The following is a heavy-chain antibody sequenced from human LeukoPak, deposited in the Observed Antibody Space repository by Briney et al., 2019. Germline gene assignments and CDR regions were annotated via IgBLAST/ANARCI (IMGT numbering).Heavy chain of an antibody. CDR1: GFTFSSYA. V-gene: IGHV3-30*04. CDR3: ARDFTPEWFDIH. Sequence: GGSLRLSCAASGFTFSSYAMHWVRQAPGKGLEWVGVISYDGSDEYYTDSVKGRFTISRDNSKNTVYLQMNSLRADDTAVYYCARDFTPEWFDIHWGQGTLVTVS. D-gene: IGHD3-3*01. CDR2: ISYDGSDE. J-gene: IGHJ4*02.